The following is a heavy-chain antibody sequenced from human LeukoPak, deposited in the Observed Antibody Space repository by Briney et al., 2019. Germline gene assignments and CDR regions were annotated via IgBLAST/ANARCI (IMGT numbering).Heavy chain of an antibody. CDR2: ISSNGGST. J-gene: IGHJ4*02. Sequence: GGSLRLSCAASGFTFSSYAMHWVRQAPGKGLEYVSAISSNGGSTYYANSVKGRFTISRDNSKNTLYLQMGSLRAEDMAVYYCGGSRRYTRFDYWGQGTLVTVSS. CDR3: GGSRRYTRFDY. V-gene: IGHV3-64*01. D-gene: IGHD2-2*01. CDR1: GFTFSSYA.